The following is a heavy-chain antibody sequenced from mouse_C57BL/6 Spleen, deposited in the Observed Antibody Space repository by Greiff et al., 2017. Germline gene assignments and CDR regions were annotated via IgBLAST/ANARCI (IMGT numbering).Heavy chain of an antibody. CDR2: ISDGGSYT. J-gene: IGHJ4*01. Sequence: EVKLMESGGGLVKPGGSLKLSCAASGFTFSSYAMSWVRQTPEKRLEWVATISDGGSYTYYPDNVKGRFTISRDNAKNNLYLQMSHLKSEDTAMYYCARDDYAMDDWGQGTSVTVSS. CDR3: ARDDYAMDD. V-gene: IGHV5-4*01. CDR1: GFTFSSYA.